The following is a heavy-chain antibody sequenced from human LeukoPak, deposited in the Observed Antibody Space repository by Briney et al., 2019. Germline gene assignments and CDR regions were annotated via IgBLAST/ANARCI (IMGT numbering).Heavy chain of an antibody. CDR3: ARRGSISGWSFDY. D-gene: IGHD6-19*01. J-gene: IGHJ4*02. Sequence: SETLSLTCIVSGGSMSTYSWTWLRQPAGKALEWIGQICTSGNTNYNPSLKSRVTMSVDTSKNQFSLKLTSVTAADTAVYYCARRGSISGWSFDYWGQGIQVTVFS. V-gene: IGHV4-4*07. CDR1: GGSMSTYS. CDR2: ICTSGNT.